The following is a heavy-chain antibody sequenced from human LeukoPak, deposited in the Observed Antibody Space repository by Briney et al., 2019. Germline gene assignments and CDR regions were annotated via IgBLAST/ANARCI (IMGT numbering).Heavy chain of an antibody. Sequence: GGSLRLSCAASGFTFSGYAMHWVRQAPGKGLEWVAVISYDGSNKYYADSVKGRFTISRDNSKNTLYLQMNSLRAEDTAVYYCASRSGLADYWGQGTLVTVSS. CDR3: ASRSGLADY. CDR1: GFTFSGYA. V-gene: IGHV3-30-3*01. CDR2: ISYDGSNK. D-gene: IGHD6-25*01. J-gene: IGHJ4*02.